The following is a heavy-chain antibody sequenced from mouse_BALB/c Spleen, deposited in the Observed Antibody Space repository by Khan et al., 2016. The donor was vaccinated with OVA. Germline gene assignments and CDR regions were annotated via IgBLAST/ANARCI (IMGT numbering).Heavy chain of an antibody. CDR2: IDPYNGGT. CDR3: ARTDYYGSSYYLDY. Sequence: EVQLQESGPELVKPGASVKVSCKASGYSFTDYNMFWVKQSHGRSLEWIGYIDPYNGGTSYNQKFKGKATLTVDKSSSTASMHPSSLTFEDSAVFYYARTDYYGSSYYLDYWGQGTTLTVSS. CDR1: GYSFTDYN. J-gene: IGHJ2*01. V-gene: IGHV1S135*01. D-gene: IGHD1-1*01.